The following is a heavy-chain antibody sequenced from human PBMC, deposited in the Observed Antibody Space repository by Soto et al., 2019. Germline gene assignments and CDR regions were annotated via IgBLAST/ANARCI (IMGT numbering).Heavy chain of an antibody. CDR2: IFYSGST. Sequence: QVQLQESGPGLVKPSETLSLTCTVSGGSINAFFWSWVRQPPGKGLESIGYIFYSGSTNYNPSLKSRVTISLDTSKTQFSLNLTSVTAADTAVDYCATQTGLYYYGMDVWGQGTTVAVSS. CDR3: ATQTGLYYYGMDV. CDR1: GGSINAFF. V-gene: IGHV4-59*01. J-gene: IGHJ6*02.